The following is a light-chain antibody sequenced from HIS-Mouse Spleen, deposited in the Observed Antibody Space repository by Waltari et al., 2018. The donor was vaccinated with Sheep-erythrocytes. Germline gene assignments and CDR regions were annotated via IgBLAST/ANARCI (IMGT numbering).Light chain of an antibody. J-gene: IGKJ4*01. Sequence: DIQMTQSPSSLSASVGDRVTITCQASQDISNYLNWYQQKPGKAPKLLIYDASNLEKRVPSRFSGSGSGTDFTFTISSLQPEDIATYYCQQYDNLLTFGGGTKVEIK. CDR1: QDISNY. CDR2: DAS. CDR3: QQYDNLLT. V-gene: IGKV1-33*01.